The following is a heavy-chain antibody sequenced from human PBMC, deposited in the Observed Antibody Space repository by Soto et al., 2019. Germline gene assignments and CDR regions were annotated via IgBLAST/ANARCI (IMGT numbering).Heavy chain of an antibody. V-gene: IGHV4-39*07. Sequence: SETLSLTCTVSGGSISSSSYYWGWIRQPPGKGLEWIGSIYYSGSTYYNPSLKSRVTISVYTSKIQLSLKLSSVTAAEPDVYYCARDHRGYVEAAGTYYYYYMDVWGKGTTVTVSS. CDR1: GGSISSSSYY. J-gene: IGHJ6*03. CDR3: ARDHRGYVEAAGTYYYYYMDV. CDR2: IYYSGST. D-gene: IGHD6-13*01.